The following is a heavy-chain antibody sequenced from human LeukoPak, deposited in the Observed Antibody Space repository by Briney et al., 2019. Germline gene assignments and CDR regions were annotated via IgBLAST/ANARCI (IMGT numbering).Heavy chain of an antibody. CDR1: GYTFTSYD. Sequence: ASMKVSCKASGYTFTSYDINWVRQATGQGLEWMGWMNPNSGNTGYAQKFQGRVTMTRNTSISTAYMELSSLRSEDTAVYYCASSRSYGGNSALDYWGQGTLVTVSS. CDR2: MNPNSGNT. V-gene: IGHV1-8*01. J-gene: IGHJ4*02. CDR3: ASSRSYGGNSALDY. D-gene: IGHD4-23*01.